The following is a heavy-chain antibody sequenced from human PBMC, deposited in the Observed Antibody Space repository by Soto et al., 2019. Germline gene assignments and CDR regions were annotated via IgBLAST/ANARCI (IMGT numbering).Heavy chain of an antibody. D-gene: IGHD6-13*01. Sequence: PVRALRHSCASSVFTFSSYGMHLVLQSPIKVLECVAVISYDGSNKYYADSVKGQFTISRDNSKNTLYLQMNSLRAEDTAVYYCAKGDSSSWFRYYYYYGMDVWGQGTTVTVSS. V-gene: IGHV3-30*18. CDR3: AKGDSSSWFRYYYYYGMDV. J-gene: IGHJ6*02. CDR2: ISYDGSNK. CDR1: VFTFSSYG.